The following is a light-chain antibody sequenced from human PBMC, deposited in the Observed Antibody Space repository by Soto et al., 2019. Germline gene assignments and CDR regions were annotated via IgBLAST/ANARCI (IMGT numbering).Light chain of an antibody. CDR3: QQYNNWPLT. Sequence: EIVLTKSPATLSCSPGHRATLSCRASETVTSSLAWYQQKPGQAPRLLVYGASTGATGIPARFSGSGSGTEFTLTICSLQSEDFAVYYCQQYNNWPLTFGGGTKVDIK. J-gene: IGKJ4*01. CDR1: ETVTSS. V-gene: IGKV3D-15*01. CDR2: GAS.